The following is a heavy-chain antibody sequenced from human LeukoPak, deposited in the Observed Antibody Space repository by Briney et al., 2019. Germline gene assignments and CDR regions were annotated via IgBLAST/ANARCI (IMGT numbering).Heavy chain of an antibody. CDR1: GFTFDDYA. J-gene: IGHJ5*02. CDR2: ISWNSGSI. D-gene: IGHD4-23*01. V-gene: IGHV3-9*01. CDR3: ARDSYGGNSKGIRFDP. Sequence: GGSLRLSCAASGFTFDDYAMHWVRQAPGKGLEWVSGISWNSGSIGYADSVKGRFTISRDNAKNSLYLQMNSLRAEDTAVYYCARDSYGGNSKGIRFDPWGQGTLGHRLL.